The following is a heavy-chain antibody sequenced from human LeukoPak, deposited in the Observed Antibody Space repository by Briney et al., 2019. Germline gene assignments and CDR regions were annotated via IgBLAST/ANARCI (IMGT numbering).Heavy chain of an antibody. V-gene: IGHV3-21*06. J-gene: IGHJ6*04. CDR1: GFTLSAYT. CDR3: ARSPQLSYSSSDV. CDR2: LTRGGDNDI. Sequence: GGSLRLSCIASGFTLSAYTMNWVRQAPGKGLEWVSTLTRGGDNDIHYADSVKGRFTISRDNSKNSLYLQMNSLRAEDTAVYYCARSPQLSYSSSDVWGKGTTVTVSS. D-gene: IGHD6-6*01.